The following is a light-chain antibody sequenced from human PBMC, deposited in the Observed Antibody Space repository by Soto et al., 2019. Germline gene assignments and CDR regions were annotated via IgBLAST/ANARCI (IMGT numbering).Light chain of an antibody. J-gene: IGKJ4*01. CDR1: QSVSSN. CDR2: DAS. CDR3: QQYNNWPPLT. V-gene: IGKV3D-15*01. Sequence: EIVMTQSPATLSVSPGERATLSCRASQSVSSNVAWYQQKPGQAPRLLIYDASNRATGIPARFSGSGSGTEFTLTISSLQSEDFAVYYCQQYNNWPPLTFGGGTKVDI.